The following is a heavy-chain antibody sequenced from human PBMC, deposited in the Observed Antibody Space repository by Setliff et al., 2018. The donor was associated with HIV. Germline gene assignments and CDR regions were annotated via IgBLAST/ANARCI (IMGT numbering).Heavy chain of an antibody. CDR1: GFAFSDNW. J-gene: IGHJ4*02. Sequence: GGSLRLSCTASGFAFSDNWIHWVRQVPGKGLVWVSHISPDATIAGSGDSVKGRFTMSRDNAKNTAYLHMYRLTVDDTGVYYCATDYNRGAFWHYWGQGTLVTVSS. CDR3: ATDYNRGAFWHY. V-gene: IGHV3-74*01. D-gene: IGHD3-10*01. CDR2: ISPDATIA.